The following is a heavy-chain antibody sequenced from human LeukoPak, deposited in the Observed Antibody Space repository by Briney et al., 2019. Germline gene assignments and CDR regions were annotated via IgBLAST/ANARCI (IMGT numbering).Heavy chain of an antibody. Sequence: YYWSWIRRAPGKGLEWVGEINHSGSTNYNASLKRGVTISVETTKNQFSLKLSSVTAADTAVYYCARDRPPHCSSPSCYGGMDVWRQGTTVTVSS. D-gene: IGHD2-2*01. V-gene: IGHV4-34*01. CDR1: YY. CDR3: ARDRPPHCSSPSCYGGMDV. CDR2: INHSGST. J-gene: IGHJ6*02.